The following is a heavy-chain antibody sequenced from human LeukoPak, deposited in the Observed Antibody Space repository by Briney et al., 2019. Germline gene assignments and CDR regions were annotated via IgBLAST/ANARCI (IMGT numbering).Heavy chain of an antibody. CDR1: GDSISGFY. CDR2: ITTSGST. V-gene: IGHV4-4*07. D-gene: IGHD4-17*01. CDR3: ARGLPSYGDYVDYYFYMDV. Sequence: PSVTLSLTCTVSGDSISGFYWSWIRQPAGKGLQWIGRITTSGSTNYNPSLKSRVTMSVDRSTNEFSLTVRSVTAADTALYYCARGLPSYGDYVDYYFYMDVWGKGTTVTVSS. J-gene: IGHJ6*03.